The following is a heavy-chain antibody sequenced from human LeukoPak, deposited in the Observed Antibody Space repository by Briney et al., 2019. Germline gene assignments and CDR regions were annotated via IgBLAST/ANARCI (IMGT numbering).Heavy chain of an antibody. J-gene: IGHJ6*03. Sequence: GGSLRLSCAASGFTFSSYGMHWVRQAPGKGLEWVAFIRYDGSNKYYADSVKGRFTISRDNSKNTLYLQMNSLRAEDTAVYYCAKGKGSSWPYYYYYMDVWGKGTTVTISS. CDR1: GFTFSSYG. CDR2: IRYDGSNK. D-gene: IGHD6-13*01. CDR3: AKGKGSSWPYYYYYMDV. V-gene: IGHV3-30*02.